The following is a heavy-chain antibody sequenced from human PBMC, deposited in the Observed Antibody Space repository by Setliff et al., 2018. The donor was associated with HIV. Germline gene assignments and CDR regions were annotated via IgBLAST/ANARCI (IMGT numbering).Heavy chain of an antibody. CDR3: ARDIQAAGTGWFDP. Sequence: SETLSLTCTVSGGSISGGGYYWSWIRQHPGKGLDWIGNIYYIGNTDYNPSLKSRVTISLDTSKNQFSLKLSSVTAADTAVYYCARDIQAAGTGWFDPWGQGTLVTVSS. CDR1: GGSISGGGYY. J-gene: IGHJ5*02. D-gene: IGHD6-13*01. V-gene: IGHV4-31*03. CDR2: IYYIGNT.